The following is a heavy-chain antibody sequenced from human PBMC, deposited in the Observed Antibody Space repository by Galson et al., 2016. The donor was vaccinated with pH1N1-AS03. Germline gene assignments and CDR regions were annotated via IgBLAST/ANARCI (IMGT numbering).Heavy chain of an antibody. Sequence: SVKVSCKASGGTFNTYAISWVRQAPGQGLEWMGRIIPMLNVPDYAQKFQVRVTITADKSTNTAYMELTNLRSDDTALYYCAKGHSATPSGTFDIWGQGTMVTVSS. CDR1: GGTFNTYA. J-gene: IGHJ3*02. CDR2: IIPMLNVP. D-gene: IGHD2-15*01. V-gene: IGHV1-69*04. CDR3: AKGHSATPSGTFDI.